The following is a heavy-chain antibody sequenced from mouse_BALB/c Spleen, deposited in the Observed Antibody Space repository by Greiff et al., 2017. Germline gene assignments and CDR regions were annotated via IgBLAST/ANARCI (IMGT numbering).Heavy chain of an antibody. Sequence: GGGLVQPKGSLKLSCAASGFTFNTYAMNWVRQAPGKGLEWVARIRSKSNNYATYYADSVKDRFTISRDDSQSMLYLQMNNLKTEDTAMYYCVGHSFAYWGQGTLVTVSA. CDR1: GFTFNTYA. V-gene: IGHV10-1*02. J-gene: IGHJ3*01. CDR3: VGHSFAY. CDR2: IRSKSNNYAT.